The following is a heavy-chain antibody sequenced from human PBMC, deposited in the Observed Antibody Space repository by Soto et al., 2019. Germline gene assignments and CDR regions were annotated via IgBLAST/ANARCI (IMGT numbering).Heavy chain of an antibody. D-gene: IGHD2-15*01. V-gene: IGHV1-69*01. CDR3: ASYRASYCSGGSCYAPRVFQH. J-gene: IGHJ1*01. CDR2: IIPIFGTA. Sequence: QVQLFQSGAELKRPGSSVKFSCKASGATSSSYAIGWLQQAPGQGLEWRGGIIPIFGTANYAQKFQGRVTITADESTSTAYMELSSLRSEDTAVYYCASYRASYCSGGSCYAPRVFQHWGQGTLVTVSS. CDR1: GATSSSYA.